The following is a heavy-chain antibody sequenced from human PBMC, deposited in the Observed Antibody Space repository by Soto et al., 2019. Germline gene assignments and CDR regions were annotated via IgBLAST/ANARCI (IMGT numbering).Heavy chain of an antibody. CDR1: GFTFGDYA. J-gene: IGHJ6*02. Sequence: GGSLRLSCTASGFTFGDYAMSWFRQAPGKGLEWVGFIRSKAYGGTTEYAASVKGRFTISRDDSKSIAYLQMNSLKTEDTAVYYCTRVVGLSRYYYYGMDVWGQGTTVTVSS. D-gene: IGHD1-26*01. V-gene: IGHV3-49*03. CDR3: TRVVGLSRYYYYGMDV. CDR2: IRSKAYGGTT.